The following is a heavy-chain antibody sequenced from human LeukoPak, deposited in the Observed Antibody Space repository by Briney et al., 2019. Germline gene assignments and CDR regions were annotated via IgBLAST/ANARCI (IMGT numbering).Heavy chain of an antibody. J-gene: IGHJ4*02. CDR1: GGSISSGSYY. CDR3: ARATPESRGGDY. D-gene: IGHD3-10*01. Sequence: PSETLSLTCTVSGGSISSGSYYWRWIRQPAGKGLGGIGRIYTSGSTNYNPSLTSRVSMSAATSKNQCSVRLTSVTAAGTAVYYCARATPESRGGDYWGQGTLVTVSS. CDR2: IYTSGST. V-gene: IGHV4-61*02.